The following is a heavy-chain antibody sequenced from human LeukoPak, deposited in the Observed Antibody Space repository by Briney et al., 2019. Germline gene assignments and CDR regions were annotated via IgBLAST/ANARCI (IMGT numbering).Heavy chain of an antibody. CDR3: ARVSESEWNFDL. CDR2: IKQDGSEK. D-gene: IGHD1-14*01. V-gene: IGHV3-7*01. J-gene: IGHJ2*01. CDR1: GFTFSTYW. Sequence: GGSLRLSCAASGFTFSTYWMSWVRQAPGKGLEWVANIKQDGSEKYYVDSVKGRFTISKDNAKNSLFLQMNSLRAEDTAVYYCARVSESEWNFDLWGRGTLVTVSS.